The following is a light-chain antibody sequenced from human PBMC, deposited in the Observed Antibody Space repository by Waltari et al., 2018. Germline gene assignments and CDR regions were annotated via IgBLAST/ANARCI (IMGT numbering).Light chain of an antibody. Sequence: DIEMTQSPSFLSASVGDRVTITCRSSHTLNTWLAWYQQKPGKPPRVLIYKTSTLETGVPSRFSGSASGTEFTLTISSLQPDDSATYYCQQYNSYSTFGQGTKLEIK. V-gene: IGKV1-5*03. J-gene: IGKJ2*01. CDR2: KTS. CDR3: QQYNSYST. CDR1: HTLNTW.